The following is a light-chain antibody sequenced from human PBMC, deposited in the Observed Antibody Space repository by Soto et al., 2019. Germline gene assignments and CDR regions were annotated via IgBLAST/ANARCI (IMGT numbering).Light chain of an antibody. Sequence: QSVLTQPASVSGSPGQSITISCTGTSSDVGGYNYVSWYQQQSGKAPKLMIHEVSNRPSGVSNRFSGSKSGNTASLTISGLQAEDEADYYCSSWDSSLSAYVFGTGTKVTVL. CDR1: SSDVGGYNY. CDR3: SSWDSSLSAYV. CDR2: EVS. V-gene: IGLV2-14*01. J-gene: IGLJ1*01.